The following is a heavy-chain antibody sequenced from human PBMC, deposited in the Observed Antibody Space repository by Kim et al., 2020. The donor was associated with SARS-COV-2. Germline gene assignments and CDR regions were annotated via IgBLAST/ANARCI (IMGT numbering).Heavy chain of an antibody. J-gene: IGHJ5*02. CDR2: ISSSSSYI. CDR3: ASGLDYYGSGSYNWFDP. CDR1: GFTFSSYS. Sequence: GGSLRLSCAASGFTFSSYSMNWVRQAQGKGLEWVSSISSSSSYIYYADSVKGRFTISRDNAKNSLYLQMNSLRAEDTAVYYCASGLDYYGSGSYNWFDPWGQGTLVTVSS. V-gene: IGHV3-21*01. D-gene: IGHD3-10*01.